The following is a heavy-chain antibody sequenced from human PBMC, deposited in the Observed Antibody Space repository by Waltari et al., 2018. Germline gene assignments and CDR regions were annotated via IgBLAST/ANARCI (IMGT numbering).Heavy chain of an antibody. J-gene: IGHJ4*02. CDR3: ARDEGGQYQGDFDY. CDR1: GFIFNTFA. D-gene: IGHD3-16*01. Sequence: EVRLVESGGGLVKPGGSLRLSCAASGFIFNTFAMNWVRQAPGKGLGWVSSISSRSTYIYYADSVKGRFTISRDNARSSLFLQMNSLRAEDTAVYYCARDEGGQYQGDFDYWGQGTLVSVSS. V-gene: IGHV3-21*01. CDR2: ISSRSTYI.